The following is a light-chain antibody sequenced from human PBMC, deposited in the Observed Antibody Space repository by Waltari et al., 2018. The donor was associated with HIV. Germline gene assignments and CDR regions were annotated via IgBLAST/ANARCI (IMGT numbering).Light chain of an antibody. Sequence: DIVMTQSPLSLPVTPGEPASISCRSSQSLLHSNGYKYLEWYLQKPGQSPHLLIYVGSNRDSVVPDRFRGSGSGTDFTLKITRVEAEDVGVYYCMQALQTPYTFGQGTKLEIK. V-gene: IGKV2-28*01. CDR3: MQALQTPYT. CDR1: QSLLHSNGYKY. CDR2: VGS. J-gene: IGKJ2*01.